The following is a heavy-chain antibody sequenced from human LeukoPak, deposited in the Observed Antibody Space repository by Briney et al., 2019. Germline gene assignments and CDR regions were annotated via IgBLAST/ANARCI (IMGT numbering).Heavy chain of an antibody. Sequence: GESLKISSKGSGYSFTSYWIGWVRQMPGKGLEWMGIIYPGDSDTRYSPSFQGQVTISADKSISTAYLQWSSLRASDTAMYYCARKEVEGRYSSGWVFGYWGQGTLVTVSS. V-gene: IGHV5-51*01. CDR3: ARKEVEGRYSSGWVFGY. J-gene: IGHJ4*02. CDR2: IYPGDSDT. D-gene: IGHD6-19*01. CDR1: GYSFTSYW.